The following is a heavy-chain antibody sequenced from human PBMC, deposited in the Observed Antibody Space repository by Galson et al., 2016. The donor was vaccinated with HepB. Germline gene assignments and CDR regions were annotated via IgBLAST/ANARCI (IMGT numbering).Heavy chain of an antibody. CDR1: GFTFSNYG. D-gene: IGHD2/OR15-2a*01. V-gene: IGHV3-30*18. CDR2: DSMDGRRK. CDR3: AKRHEYCPAVGCSVDY. Sequence: SLRLSCAASGFTFSNYGMHWVRQAPAKGLEWVAADSMDGRRKFYADSVKGRFTISRDNSNNMLFLQMSSLRADDTAVYYCAKRHEYCPAVGCSVDYWGQGTRVSDSS. J-gene: IGHJ4*02.